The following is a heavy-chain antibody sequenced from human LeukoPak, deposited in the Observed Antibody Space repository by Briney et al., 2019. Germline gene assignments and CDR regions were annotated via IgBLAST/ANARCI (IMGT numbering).Heavy chain of an antibody. CDR3: ADEVGSTYPTFDF. J-gene: IGHJ4*02. D-gene: IGHD1-26*01. Sequence: PGGSLRLSCAASGFIFINYAMSWVRQAPWKGLEWVSTISGSGINTYYADSVWGRFAISRDNSKNILYLQMNILRAEDTALYFCADEVGSTYPTFDFWGQGTLVTVSS. CDR2: ISGSGINT. CDR1: GFIFINYA. V-gene: IGHV3-23*01.